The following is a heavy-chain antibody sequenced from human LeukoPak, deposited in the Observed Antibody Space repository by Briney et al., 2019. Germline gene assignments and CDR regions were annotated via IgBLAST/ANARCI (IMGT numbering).Heavy chain of an antibody. CDR2: TYYRSKWYN. Sequence: SQTLSLTCAISGDSVSSISAAWNWIRQSPSRGLEWLGRTYYRSKWYNDYAVSVKSRITVNPDTSKNQFSLQLNSVTPEDTAVYYCARDRKYYYGSEYYMDVWGKGTTVTISS. CDR1: GDSVSSISAA. V-gene: IGHV6-1*01. CDR3: ARDRKYYYGSEYYMDV. J-gene: IGHJ6*03. D-gene: IGHD3-10*01.